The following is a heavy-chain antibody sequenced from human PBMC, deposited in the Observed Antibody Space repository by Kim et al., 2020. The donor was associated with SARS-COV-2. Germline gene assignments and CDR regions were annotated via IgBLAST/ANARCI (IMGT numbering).Heavy chain of an antibody. CDR1: GGSFSGYY. CDR3: AQHLTTVTTYWFDP. D-gene: IGHD4-17*01. J-gene: IGHJ5*02. Sequence: SETLSLTCAVYGGSFSGYYWSWIRQPPGKGLEWIGEINHSGSTNYNPSLKSRVTISVDTSKNQFSLKLSSVTAADTAVYYCAQHLTTVTTYWFDPWGQGTLVTVSS. V-gene: IGHV4-34*01. CDR2: INHSGST.